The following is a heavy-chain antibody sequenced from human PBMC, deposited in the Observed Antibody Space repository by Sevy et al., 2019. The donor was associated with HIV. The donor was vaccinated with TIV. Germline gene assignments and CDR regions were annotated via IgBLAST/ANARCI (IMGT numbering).Heavy chain of an antibody. CDR2: INSDDTSI. J-gene: IGHJ4*02. V-gene: IGHV3-74*01. Sequence: GGSLRLSCEASGFPFSSHWMHWVRQGPGQGLVWVSGINSDDTSIPYADSVKGRFTISRDNVKNTLYLQMSSLRAEDTALYYCARGSGFAFDYWGQGTLVTVSS. CDR1: GFPFSSHW. CDR3: ARGSGFAFDY. D-gene: IGHD3-10*01.